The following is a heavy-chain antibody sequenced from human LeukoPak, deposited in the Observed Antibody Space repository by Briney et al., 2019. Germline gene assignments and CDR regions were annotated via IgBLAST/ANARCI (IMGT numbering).Heavy chain of an antibody. CDR1: GFAFGSYA. V-gene: IGHV3-23*01. Sequence: GGSLRLSCTASGFAFGSYAMAWVRQAPGKGLEGVAAIGSDYGRVHEDSVKGRFTISRDNSKSTLYLQMDNLRAEDTAVYFCAKSAGVATIYFDSWGQGALVTVSS. CDR3: AKSAGVATIYFDS. CDR2: IGSDYGR. J-gene: IGHJ4*02. D-gene: IGHD5-12*01.